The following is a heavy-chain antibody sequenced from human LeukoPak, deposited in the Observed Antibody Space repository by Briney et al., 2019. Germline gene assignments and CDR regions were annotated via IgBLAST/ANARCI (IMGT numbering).Heavy chain of an antibody. CDR1: GFTFSTYS. V-gene: IGHV3-48*01. CDR3: AREFVDSSFDF. J-gene: IGHJ4*02. D-gene: IGHD3-22*01. Sequence: QTGRSLRLSCAASGFTFSTYSMNWVRQAPGKGLEWVSYISGSGSSIYYADSVKGRFTISRDNAKNSLYLQMNSLRAEDTAVYYCAREFVDSSFDFWGQGTLVTVSS. CDR2: ISGSGSSI.